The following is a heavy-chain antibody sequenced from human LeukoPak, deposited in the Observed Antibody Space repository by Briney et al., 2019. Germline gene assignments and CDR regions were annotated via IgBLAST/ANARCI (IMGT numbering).Heavy chain of an antibody. CDR2: INHSGST. J-gene: IGHJ4*02. CDR1: GGSFSGYY. CDR3: ARRSRTYFDY. Sequence: SETLSLTCAVYGGSFSGYYWSWIRQPPGKGLEWIGEINHSGSTNYNPSLKSRVTISVDTSKNQVSLKLSSVTAADTAVYYCARRSRTYFDYWGQGTLVTVSS. V-gene: IGHV4-34*01.